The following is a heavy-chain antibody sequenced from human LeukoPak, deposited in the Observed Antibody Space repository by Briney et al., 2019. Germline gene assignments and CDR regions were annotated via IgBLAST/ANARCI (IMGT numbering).Heavy chain of an antibody. J-gene: IGHJ4*02. CDR2: INPNSGGT. CDR3: ARDLSASSSSLVDY. V-gene: IGHV1-2*02. D-gene: IGHD6-6*01. Sequence: ASVTVSCKASGYTFTGYYMHWVRQAPGQGLEWTGWINPNSGGTNYAQKFQGRVTMTRDTSISTAYMELSSLKFDDTAVYYCARDLSASSSSLVDYWGQGTLVTVSS. CDR1: GYTFTGYY.